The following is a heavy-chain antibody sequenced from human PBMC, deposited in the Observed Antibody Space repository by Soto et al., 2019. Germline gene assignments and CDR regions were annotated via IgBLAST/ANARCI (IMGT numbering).Heavy chain of an antibody. Sequence: QVQLMESGGGVVQPGRSLRLSCAVSGFTFSGYAMHWVRQAPGKGLEWVAVISSDESTKYYADSVKGRFSISRDNSKNTLYLQMNSLGAEDTALYYGARDGGHSGRGNWFDSWGQGTLVTVSS. CDR3: ARDGGHSGRGNWFDS. CDR1: GFTFSGYA. CDR2: ISSDESTK. V-gene: IGHV3-30*01. J-gene: IGHJ5*01. D-gene: IGHD1-26*01.